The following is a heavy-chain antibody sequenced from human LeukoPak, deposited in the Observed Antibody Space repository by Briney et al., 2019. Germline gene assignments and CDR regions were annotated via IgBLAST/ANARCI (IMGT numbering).Heavy chain of an antibody. J-gene: IGHJ4*02. D-gene: IGHD6-6*01. CDR1: GFTSSSYW. CDR3: AREYSSWFDY. CDR2: INSDGRTT. Sequence: GGSLRLSCAASGFTSSSYWMHWVRQAPGKGLVWVSRINSDGRTTTYADSVRGRFTNSRDNAKNTLYLQMNSLRAEDTAVYYCAREYSSWFDYWGQGTLVSVSS. V-gene: IGHV3-74*01.